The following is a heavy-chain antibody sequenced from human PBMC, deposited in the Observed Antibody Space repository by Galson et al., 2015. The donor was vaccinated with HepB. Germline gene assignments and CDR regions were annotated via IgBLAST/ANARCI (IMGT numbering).Heavy chain of an antibody. D-gene: IGHD3-3*01. CDR2: IYYSGST. CDR3: ARNFGGGAFDI. CDR1: GGSISSYY. Sequence: LSLTCTVSGGSISSYYWSWTRQPPGKGLEWIGYIYYSGSTNYNPSLKSRVTISVDTSKNQFSLKLSSVTAADTAVYYCARNFGGGAFDIWGQGTMVTVSS. J-gene: IGHJ3*02. V-gene: IGHV4-59*01.